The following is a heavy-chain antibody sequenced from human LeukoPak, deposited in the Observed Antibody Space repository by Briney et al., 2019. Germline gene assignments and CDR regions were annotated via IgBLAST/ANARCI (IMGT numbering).Heavy chain of an antibody. J-gene: IGHJ4*02. CDR3: ARLDSSGRSIDDY. CDR1: GGSFSDHY. D-gene: IGHD3-22*01. CDR2: IFYTGNT. Sequence: SETLSLTCAVYGGSFSDHYWSWIRQPPGKGLEWIGSIFYTGNTYYNPSLKSRVTISVDTSKNQFSLKLSSVTAADTAVFYCARLDSSGRSIDDYWGQGTLVTVSS. V-gene: IGHV4-34*12.